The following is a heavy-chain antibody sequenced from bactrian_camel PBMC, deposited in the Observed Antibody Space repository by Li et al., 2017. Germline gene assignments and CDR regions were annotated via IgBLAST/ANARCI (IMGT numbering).Heavy chain of an antibody. J-gene: IGHJ4*01. CDR2: IRSDRRT. CDR1: GDIVSSYC. V-gene: IGHV3S53*01. CDR3: AAYCDLRARLGYRY. Sequence: HVQLVESGGGSVQVGGSLRLSCVGSGDIVSSYCMAWFRQAPGKKREGVAGIRSDRRTSYADSVKHRFTISHDNANNTVFLSMNDLKPEDTAMYYCAAYCDLRARLGYRYWGQGTQVTVS. D-gene: IGHD1*01.